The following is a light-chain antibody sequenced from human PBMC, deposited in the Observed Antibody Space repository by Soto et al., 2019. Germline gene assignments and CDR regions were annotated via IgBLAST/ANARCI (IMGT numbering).Light chain of an antibody. CDR1: SSDVSGYNY. Sequence: QAVVTQPASVSGSPGQSITISCTGTSSDVSGYNYVSWYQHHPGKAPKLMIYDVSNRPSGVSNRFSGSKSGNTASLTISGLQAEDEADYYCNSYTSRSSVVFGGGTQLTVL. V-gene: IGLV2-14*03. J-gene: IGLJ2*01. CDR3: NSYTSRSSVV. CDR2: DVS.